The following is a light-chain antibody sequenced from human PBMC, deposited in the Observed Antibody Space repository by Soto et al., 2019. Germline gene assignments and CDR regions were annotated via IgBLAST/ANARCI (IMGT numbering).Light chain of an antibody. Sequence: QSALTQPASVSGSPGQSITISCTGTSSDVGSYDLVSWFQHHPGEAPKLMIYEGTKRPSGVSNAFSGSKSGNTASLTIAGLQTEDEADYYCCSYSASDTMIFGGGTKVTVL. CDR2: EGT. CDR3: CSYSASDTMI. V-gene: IGLV2-23*01. CDR1: SSDVGSYDL. J-gene: IGLJ2*01.